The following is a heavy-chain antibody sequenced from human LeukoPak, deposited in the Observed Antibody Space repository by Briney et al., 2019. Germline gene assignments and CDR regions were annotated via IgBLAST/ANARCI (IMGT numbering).Heavy chain of an antibody. V-gene: IGHV3-66*01. CDR2: IYSGGST. CDR3: ARARITMVRGVINY. Sequence: GGSLRLSCAASGFTVSSNYMSWVRQAPGKGLEWVSVIYSGGSTYYADSVKGRFTISRDNSKNTLYLQMNSLRAEDTAVYYCARARITMVRGVINYWGQGTLVTVSS. CDR1: GFTVSSNY. D-gene: IGHD3-10*01. J-gene: IGHJ4*02.